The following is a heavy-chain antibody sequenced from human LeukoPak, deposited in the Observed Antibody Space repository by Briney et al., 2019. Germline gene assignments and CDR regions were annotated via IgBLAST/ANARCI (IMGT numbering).Heavy chain of an antibody. J-gene: IGHJ4*02. V-gene: IGHV3-23*01. Sequence: GGSLRLSCAASGFTFSSYAMSWVRQAPGKGLEWVSAISGSGGSTYYADSVKGRFTISRDNSKNTLYLQMNSLRAEDTAVYYCAKERFGGLLYGDHERQDYWGQGTLVTVSS. CDR1: GFTFSSYA. CDR2: ISGSGGST. CDR3: AKERFGGLLYGDHERQDY. D-gene: IGHD4-17*01.